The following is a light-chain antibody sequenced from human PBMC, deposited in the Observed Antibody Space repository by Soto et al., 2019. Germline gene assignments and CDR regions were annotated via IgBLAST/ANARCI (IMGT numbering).Light chain of an antibody. CDR1: QSISSY. J-gene: IGKJ4*01. Sequence: DIQMTQSPSSMSASLADRATIXXRASQSISSYLNWYQQKPGKAPKIXIYAASSLQSGVPSRFSGSGSGTDFTLTISSLQPEDFATYYCQQSYSTPLTFGGGTKVDIK. CDR2: AAS. V-gene: IGKV1-39*01. CDR3: QQSYSTPLT.